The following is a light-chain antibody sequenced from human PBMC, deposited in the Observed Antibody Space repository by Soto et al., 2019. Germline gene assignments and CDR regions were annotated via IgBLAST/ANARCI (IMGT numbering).Light chain of an antibody. J-gene: IGKJ2*01. V-gene: IGKV3-20*01. CDR2: DAS. Sequence: EIVLTQSPGTLSLSPGERATLSCRASQSVSNNYLAWYQQKPGQAPRLLIYDASSRLSGIPDRCSGSGSGTDFTLTISRLEPADFAVYYCQQFGSSTGYTFGQGTKLEIK. CDR3: QQFGSSTGYT. CDR1: QSVSNNY.